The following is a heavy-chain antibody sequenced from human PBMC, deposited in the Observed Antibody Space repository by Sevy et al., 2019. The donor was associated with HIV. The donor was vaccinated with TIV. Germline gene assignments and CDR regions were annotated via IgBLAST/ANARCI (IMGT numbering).Heavy chain of an antibody. CDR1: GYSISSGYY. Sequence: SETLCLTCAVSGYSISSGYYWGWIRQPPGKGLEWIGSIYHSGSTYYNPSLKSRVTISVDTSKNQFSLKLSSVTAADTAVYYCARSITMVRETYDAFDIWGQGTMVTVSS. CDR2: IYHSGST. D-gene: IGHD3-10*01. CDR3: ARSITMVRETYDAFDI. V-gene: IGHV4-38-2*01. J-gene: IGHJ3*02.